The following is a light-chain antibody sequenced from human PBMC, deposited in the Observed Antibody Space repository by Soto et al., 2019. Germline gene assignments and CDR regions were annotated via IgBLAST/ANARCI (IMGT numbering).Light chain of an antibody. CDR1: QNVMYN. V-gene: IGKV3-15*01. CDR2: GAS. J-gene: IGKJ1*01. CDR3: QQYSSWPRT. Sequence: EIVLTQSPATLSVSPGGRATLSCRASQNVMYNLAWYQQKPGQAPSLLVYGASTRATDAPPRFRGSGSGTEFSLTISSLQSEDYATYFCQQYSSWPRTFGQGSRVEIK.